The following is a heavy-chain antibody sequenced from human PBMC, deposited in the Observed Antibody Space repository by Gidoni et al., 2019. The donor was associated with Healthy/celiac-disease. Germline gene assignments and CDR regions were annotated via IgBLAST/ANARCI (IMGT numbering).Heavy chain of an antibody. CDR3: ARVRGSGSYGGDAFDI. D-gene: IGHD1-26*01. CDR2: INSDGIST. CDR1: GFTFSNYW. V-gene: IGHV3-74*01. Sequence: EVQMVESGGGLVQPGGSLSLSCAASGFTFSNYWMHWVRQAPGKGLVWVSRINSDGISTSYAASVKGRFTISRDNAKNTLYLQMNSLRAEDTAVYYCARVRGSGSYGGDAFDIWGQGTMVTVSS. J-gene: IGHJ3*02.